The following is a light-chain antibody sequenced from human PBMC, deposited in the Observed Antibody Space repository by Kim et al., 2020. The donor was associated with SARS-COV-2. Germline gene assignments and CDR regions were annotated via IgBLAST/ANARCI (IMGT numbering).Light chain of an antibody. Sequence: NFMLTQPHSVSESPGKTVTISCTRSSGSIASNYVQWYQQRPGSSPTTVLYEDNQRPSGVPDRFSGSIDSSSNSASLTISGLKTEDEADYYCQSYDSSNPVFGGGTQLTVL. CDR2: EDN. CDR3: QSYDSSNPV. J-gene: IGLJ3*02. V-gene: IGLV6-57*01. CDR1: SGSIASNY.